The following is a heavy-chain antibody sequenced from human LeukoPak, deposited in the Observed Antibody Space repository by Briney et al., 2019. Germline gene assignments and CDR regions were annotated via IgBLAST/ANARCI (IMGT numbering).Heavy chain of an antibody. CDR3: ARHREGTTQVGLFNY. CDR1: GFTFTTYW. V-gene: IGHV3-7*01. D-gene: IGHD2-2*01. Sequence: GGSLRLSCAASGFTFTTYWMAWVRQAPGKGLEWVANIRQDGGEKYYEDSVKGRFTISRDNAQNSLYLHINSLGAEDTAVYYCARHREGTTQVGLFNYWGQGTLVTVSS. CDR2: IRQDGGEK. J-gene: IGHJ4*02.